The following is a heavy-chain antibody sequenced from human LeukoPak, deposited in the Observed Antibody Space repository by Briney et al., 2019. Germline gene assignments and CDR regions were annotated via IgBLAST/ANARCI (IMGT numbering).Heavy chain of an antibody. Sequence: SETLSLTCTVSGGSISSGSYYWSWIRQPAGKGLEWIGRIYTSGSTNYNPSLKSRVTISVDTSKNQFSLKLSSVTAADTAVYYCARDWWCGSTSCPRDAFDIRGQGTMVTVSS. J-gene: IGHJ3*02. CDR3: ARDWWCGSTSCPRDAFDI. CDR2: IYTSGST. CDR1: GGSISSGSYY. D-gene: IGHD2-2*01. V-gene: IGHV4-61*02.